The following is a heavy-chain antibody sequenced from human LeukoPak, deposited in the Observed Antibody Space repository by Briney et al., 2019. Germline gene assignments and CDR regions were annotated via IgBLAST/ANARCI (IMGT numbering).Heavy chain of an antibody. Sequence: PSQTLSLTCAVSGGSISSGGYSWSWIRQPPGKGLEWIGYIYHGGSTYYNPSLKSRVTISVDRSKNQFSLKLSSVTAADTAVYYCARGTRQQLETGNWFDPWGQGTLVTVSS. V-gene: IGHV4-30-2*01. J-gene: IGHJ5*02. CDR2: IYHGGST. D-gene: IGHD6-13*01. CDR1: GGSISSGGYS. CDR3: ARGTRQQLETGNWFDP.